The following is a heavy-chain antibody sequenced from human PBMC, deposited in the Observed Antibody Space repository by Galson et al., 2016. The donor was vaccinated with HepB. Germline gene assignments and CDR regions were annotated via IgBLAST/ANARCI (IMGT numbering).Heavy chain of an antibody. D-gene: IGHD2-2*01. CDR3: ARDPGSRYCPSSRCDFVDC. J-gene: IGHJ4*02. V-gene: IGHV3-11*01. CDR1: GFTFSDYY. CDR2: MSSGGTTI. Sequence: SLRLSCAASGFTFSDYYMAWLRQAPGKGLEWISYMSSGGTTIYYADSVKGRFTNSRDNAKNSLYLQMNSLRVEDTAVYYCARDPGSRYCPSSRCDFVDCWGQGTLVTVSS.